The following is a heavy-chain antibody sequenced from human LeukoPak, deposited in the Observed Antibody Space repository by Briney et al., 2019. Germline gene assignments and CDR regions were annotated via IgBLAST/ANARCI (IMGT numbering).Heavy chain of an antibody. CDR2: IYYSGST. Sequence: PSETLSLTCTVSGGSISSYYWSWSRQPPGKGLEGVGDIYYSGSTNYNPSLKSRVTISVDTSKNQFSLTLSYVTAADTAAYYCARDDLAFDIWGQGTMVTVS. J-gene: IGHJ3*02. D-gene: IGHD3/OR15-3a*01. CDR1: GGSISSYY. CDR3: ARDDLAFDI. V-gene: IGHV4-59*01.